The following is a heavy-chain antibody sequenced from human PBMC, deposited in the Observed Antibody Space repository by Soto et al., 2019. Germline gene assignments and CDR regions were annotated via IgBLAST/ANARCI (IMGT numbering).Heavy chain of an antibody. CDR3: ATGFPQWELLQY. J-gene: IGHJ4*02. CDR2: FDPEERNT. Sequence: QVQLVQSGAEVKKPGASVKVSCKVSGYTLRELFVHWVRQAPGKGLEWLGGFDPEERNTIYAQNFRGRVTMTDDTSTDTAHMELSSLRSDDTAVYYCATGFPQWELLQYWGQGTLLTVSS. CDR1: GYTLRELF. D-gene: IGHD1-26*01. V-gene: IGHV1-24*01.